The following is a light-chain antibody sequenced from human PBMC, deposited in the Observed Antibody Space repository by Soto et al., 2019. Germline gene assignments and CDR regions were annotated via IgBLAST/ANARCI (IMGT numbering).Light chain of an antibody. Sequence: QSVLTQPPSASGPPGKRVPTLCLGSSSKIGSNTVNWYQQLPGTAPKLLIYSNNQRPSGVPDRFSGSKSGTSASLAISGLQSEDEADYYCAAWDDSLNGWVFGGGTKLTVL. V-gene: IGLV1-44*01. CDR2: SNN. CDR3: AAWDDSLNGWV. CDR1: SSKIGSNT. J-gene: IGLJ3*02.